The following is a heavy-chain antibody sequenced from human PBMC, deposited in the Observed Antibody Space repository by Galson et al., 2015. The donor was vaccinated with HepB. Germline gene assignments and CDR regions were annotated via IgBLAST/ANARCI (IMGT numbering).Heavy chain of an antibody. CDR2: IKKDGSKK. D-gene: IGHD3-22*01. V-gene: IGHV3-7*01. CDR1: GFTFSDHW. CDR3: ARDDGSAPTAFDI. Sequence: SLRLSCAASGFTFSDHWMTWVRQAPGKGLEWVADIKKDGSKKYYVESVKGRFTISRDNAKNSLYLQMNGLRAEDTALYYCARDDGSAPTAFDIWGPGTMVTVSS. J-gene: IGHJ3*02.